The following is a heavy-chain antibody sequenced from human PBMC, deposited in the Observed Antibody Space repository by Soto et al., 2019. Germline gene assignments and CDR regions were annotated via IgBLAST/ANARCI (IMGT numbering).Heavy chain of an antibody. D-gene: IGHD4-4*01. CDR1: GYTFTSYY. Sequence: ASVKVSCKASGYTFTSYYMHWVRQAPGQGLEWMGIINPSGGSTSYAQKLQGRVTMTTDTSTSTAYMELRSLRSDDTAVYYCARDAVTPPYYYYGMDVWGQGTTVTVSS. V-gene: IGHV1-46*01. CDR2: INPSGGST. CDR3: ARDAVTPPYYYYGMDV. J-gene: IGHJ6*02.